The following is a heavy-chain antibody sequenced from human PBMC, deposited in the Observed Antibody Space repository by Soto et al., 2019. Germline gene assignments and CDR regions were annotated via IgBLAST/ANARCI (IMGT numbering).Heavy chain of an antibody. V-gene: IGHV4-31*03. Sequence: QVQLQESGPGLVKPSQTLSLTCTVSGGSVSSGGYSWSWIRLHPGKGLEWIGYIYYSGSTYYNPSLKSRVTISVDTSKNQFSLKLSSVTAADTAVYYCARGYQLPPFDFWGQGTLVTVSS. CDR3: ARGYQLPPFDF. CDR1: GGSVSSGGYS. D-gene: IGHD1-20*01. CDR2: IYYSGST. J-gene: IGHJ4*02.